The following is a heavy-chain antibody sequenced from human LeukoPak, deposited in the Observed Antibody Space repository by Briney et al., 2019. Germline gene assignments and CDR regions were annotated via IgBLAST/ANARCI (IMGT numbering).Heavy chain of an antibody. D-gene: IGHD1-7*01. CDR1: GFTFSSYA. J-gene: IGHJ6*03. Sequence: GGSLRLSCAASGFTFSSYAMHWVRQAPGKGLEYVSAISSNGGSTYYANSVKGRFTISRDNSKDTLYPQMGSLRAEDMAVYYCARDPGTTFYYYYMDVWGKGTTVTVSS. CDR2: ISSNGGST. V-gene: IGHV3-64*01. CDR3: ARDPGTTFYYYYMDV.